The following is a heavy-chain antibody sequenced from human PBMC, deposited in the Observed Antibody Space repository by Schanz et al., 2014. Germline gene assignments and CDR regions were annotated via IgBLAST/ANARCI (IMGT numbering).Heavy chain of an antibody. D-gene: IGHD3-22*01. V-gene: IGHV3-23*04. CDR2: MIGSGSSV. Sequence: EVQLVESGGGLVQPGGSLRLSCAASGFIFSNSCMSWVRQAPGKGLEWVSRMIGSGSSVFYADSVKGRFTISRDNLKNTVYLQMNSLRAGDTAVYYCAKDGRLPYYGTGSDFDYWGQGTLVAVSS. CDR3: AKDGRLPYYGTGSDFDY. J-gene: IGHJ4*02. CDR1: GFIFSNSC.